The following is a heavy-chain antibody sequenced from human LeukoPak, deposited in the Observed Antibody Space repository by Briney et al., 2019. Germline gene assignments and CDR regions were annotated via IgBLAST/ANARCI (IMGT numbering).Heavy chain of an antibody. CDR1: VYTFTSYG. CDR2: ISAYNGNT. Sequence: ASVKVSCKASVYTFTSYGISWVRQAPGQGLEWMGWISAYNGNTNYAQKLQGRVTMTTDTSTSTAYMELRSLRSDDTAVYYCARDRGELLRSEFDYWGQGTLVTVSS. D-gene: IGHD1-26*01. V-gene: IGHV1-18*01. CDR3: ARDRGELLRSEFDY. J-gene: IGHJ4*02.